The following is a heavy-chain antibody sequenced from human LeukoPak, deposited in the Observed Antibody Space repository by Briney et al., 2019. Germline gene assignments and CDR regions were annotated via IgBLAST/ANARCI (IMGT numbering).Heavy chain of an antibody. CDR1: GFTFSSYS. CDR2: ISSSSSYI. D-gene: IGHD2-15*01. Sequence: TAGGSLRLSCAASGFTFSSYSMNWVRQAPGRGLEWVSSISSSSSYIYYADSVKGRFTISRDNAKNSLYLQMNGLRAEDTAVYYCATPLWDIAYYYYGMDVWGQGTTVTVSS. CDR3: ATPLWDIAYYYYGMDV. J-gene: IGHJ6*02. V-gene: IGHV3-21*01.